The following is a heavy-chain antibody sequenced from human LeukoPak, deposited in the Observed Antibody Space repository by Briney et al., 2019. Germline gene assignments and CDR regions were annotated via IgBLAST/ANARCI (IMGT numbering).Heavy chain of an antibody. CDR2: ISSSSSYI. J-gene: IGHJ6*03. CDR3: ARGRGRLLWFGESLRYYMDV. V-gene: IGHV3-21*01. CDR1: GFTFSSYS. D-gene: IGHD3-10*01. Sequence: PGGSLRLSCAASGFTFSSYSMNWVRQAPGKGLEWVSSISSSSSYIYYADSVKGRFTIPRDNAKNSLYLQMNSLRAEDTAVYYCARGRGRLLWFGESLRYYMDVWGKGTTVTISS.